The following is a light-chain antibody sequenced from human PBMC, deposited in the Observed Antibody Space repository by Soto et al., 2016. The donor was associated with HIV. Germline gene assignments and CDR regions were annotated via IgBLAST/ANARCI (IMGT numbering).Light chain of an antibody. J-gene: IGKJ1*01. Sequence: DIQLTQSPSTLSAFVGDRVSITCRASQSINTWLAWYHQKPGKAPELLIYQASNLKSGVPSRFSGSGSGTEFTLTISTLQPGDSGRFYCQHFSTFPPWTFGQGTRVEI. CDR1: QSINTW. CDR2: QAS. CDR3: QHFSTFPPWT. V-gene: IGKV1-5*03.